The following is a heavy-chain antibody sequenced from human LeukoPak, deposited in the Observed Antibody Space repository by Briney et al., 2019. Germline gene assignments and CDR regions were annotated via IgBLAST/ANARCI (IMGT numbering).Heavy chain of an antibody. Sequence: GGSLRLSCAASGFTFSSYAMHWVRQAPGKGLEWVAVISYDGSNKYYADSVKGRFTISRDNSKNTLYLQMNSLRAEDTAVYYCARDLWYYDSSGPFDYCGQGTLVTVSS. D-gene: IGHD3-22*01. V-gene: IGHV3-30-3*01. J-gene: IGHJ4*02. CDR1: GFTFSSYA. CDR2: ISYDGSNK. CDR3: ARDLWYYDSSGPFDY.